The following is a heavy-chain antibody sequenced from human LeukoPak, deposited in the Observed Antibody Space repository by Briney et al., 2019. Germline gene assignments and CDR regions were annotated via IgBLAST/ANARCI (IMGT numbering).Heavy chain of an antibody. Sequence: GGSLRLSCAASGFTFSSYGMHWVRQAPGKGLEWVAFIRYDGSNKYYADSVKGRFTISRDNSKNTLYLQMNSLRAEDTAVYYCAKAGVLLWFGELLPPNYFDYWGQGTLVTVSS. V-gene: IGHV3-30*02. CDR1: GFTFSSYG. CDR2: IRYDGSNK. D-gene: IGHD3-10*01. J-gene: IGHJ4*02. CDR3: AKAGVLLWFGELLPPNYFDY.